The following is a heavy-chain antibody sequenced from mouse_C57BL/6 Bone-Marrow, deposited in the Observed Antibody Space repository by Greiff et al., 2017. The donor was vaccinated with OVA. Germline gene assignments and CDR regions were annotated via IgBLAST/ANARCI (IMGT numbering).Heavy chain of an antibody. D-gene: IGHD3-2*02. J-gene: IGHJ3*01. CDR1: GFTFSDAW. CDR2: IRNKANNHAT. V-gene: IGHV6-6*01. Sequence: EVKLVESGGGLVQPGGSMKLSCAASGFTFSDAWMDWVRQSPEKGLEWVAEIRNKANNHATYYAESVKGRFTISRDDSKSSVYLQMNSLRAEDTGIYYCTRRGSSGPWFAYWGQGTLVTVSA. CDR3: TRRGSSGPWFAY.